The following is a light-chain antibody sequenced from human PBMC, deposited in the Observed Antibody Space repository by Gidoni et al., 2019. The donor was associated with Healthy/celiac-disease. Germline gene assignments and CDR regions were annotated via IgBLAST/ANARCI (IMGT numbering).Light chain of an antibody. CDR1: QSVIST. Sequence: EIVITQSPATLSVSPVERATLSCRASQSVISTFALYQQKPGQAPRLLIYGTSTRATGIPARFSGSGSGTEFTLTISSLQSEDFAVYYCQQYNNWPPLTFGGGTKVEIK. CDR2: GTS. V-gene: IGKV3-15*01. J-gene: IGKJ4*01. CDR3: QQYNNWPPLT.